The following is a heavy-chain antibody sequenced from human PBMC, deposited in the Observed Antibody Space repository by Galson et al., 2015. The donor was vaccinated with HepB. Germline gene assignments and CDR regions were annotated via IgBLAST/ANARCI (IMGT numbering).Heavy chain of an antibody. CDR2: IDPSDSYT. CDR3: ARHTLGRNVDTAMVDY. J-gene: IGHJ4*02. D-gene: IGHD5-18*01. CDR1: GYSFTSYW. Sequence: QSGAEVKKPGESLRISCKGSGYSFTSYWISWVRQMPGKGLEWMGRIDPSDSYTNYSPSFQGHVTISADKSISTAYLQWSSLKASDTAMYYCARHTLGRNVDTAMVDYWGQGTLVTVSS. V-gene: IGHV5-10-1*01.